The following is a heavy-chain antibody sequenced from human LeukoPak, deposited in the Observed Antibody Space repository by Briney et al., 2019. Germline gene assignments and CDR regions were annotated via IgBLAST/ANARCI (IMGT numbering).Heavy chain of an antibody. Sequence: PGGSLRLSCAASGFTFTTYWMSWVRQAPGKGLEWVANIKQDGSEKFYVDSVKGRFTISRDNAKNSLYLQMNSLRADDTAVYYCARVATHYDVLTDSYYYYYMDVWGKGTTVTISS. CDR2: IKQDGSEK. J-gene: IGHJ6*03. D-gene: IGHD3-9*01. CDR3: ARVATHYDVLTDSYYYYYMDV. CDR1: GFTFTTYW. V-gene: IGHV3-7*01.